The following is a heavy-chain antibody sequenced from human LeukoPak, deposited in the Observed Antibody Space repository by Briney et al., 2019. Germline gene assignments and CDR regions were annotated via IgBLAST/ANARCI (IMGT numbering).Heavy chain of an antibody. Sequence: GESLKISCKGSGYSLTTYWIAWVRQMPGKGLEWMGIIYPGDSDTRYSPSFQGHVTISADKSINTAYLQWSSLKASDTAMYYCARTTVTFDPDYWGQGTLVTVSS. D-gene: IGHD4-17*01. CDR3: ARTTVTFDPDY. CDR1: GYSLTTYW. V-gene: IGHV5-51*01. CDR2: IYPGDSDT. J-gene: IGHJ4*02.